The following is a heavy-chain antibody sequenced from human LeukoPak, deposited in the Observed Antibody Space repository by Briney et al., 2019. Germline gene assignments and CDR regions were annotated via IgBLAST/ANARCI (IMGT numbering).Heavy chain of an antibody. CDR1: GYTFTSYD. V-gene: IGHV1-8*01. D-gene: IGHD1-26*01. CDR2: MNPNSGNT. Sequence: GASVKVSCKASGYTFTSYDINWVRQATGQGLEWMGWMNPNSGNTGYAQKFQGRVTITADESTSTAYMELSSLRSEDTAVYYCVVVGATLMPWGQGTLVTVSS. J-gene: IGHJ4*02. CDR3: VVVGATLMP.